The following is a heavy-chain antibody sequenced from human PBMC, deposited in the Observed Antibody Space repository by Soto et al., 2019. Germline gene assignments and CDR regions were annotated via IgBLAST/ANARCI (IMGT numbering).Heavy chain of an antibody. CDR1: GGTFNNYP. D-gene: IGHD5-12*01. CDR2: SIPIFGTA. Sequence: QVQLVQSGAEVKKPGSSVKVSCKASGGTFNNYPITWVRQAPGQGLEWMGGSIPIFGTANYAQKFQDRVTITVDESTSTVFMELSSLRSEDTAIYYCARGRGYSGDDHYYYFDMDVWGQGTAVNVSS. V-gene: IGHV1-69*01. J-gene: IGHJ6*02. CDR3: ARGRGYSGDDHYYYFDMDV.